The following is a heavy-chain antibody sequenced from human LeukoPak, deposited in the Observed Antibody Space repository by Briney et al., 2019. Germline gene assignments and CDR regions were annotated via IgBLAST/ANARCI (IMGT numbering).Heavy chain of an antibody. V-gene: IGHV3-30*03. CDR2: ISDDGSHK. CDR3: ARDHYYYIDV. J-gene: IGHJ6*03. CDR1: GFTFSSYG. Sequence: PGGSLRLSCAASGFTFSSYGIHWVRQAPGKGLEWVAVISDDGSHKYYVVSVKGRFTISRDNANNSLYLQMNSLRVEDTAVYYCARDHYYYIDVWGKGTTVTVSS.